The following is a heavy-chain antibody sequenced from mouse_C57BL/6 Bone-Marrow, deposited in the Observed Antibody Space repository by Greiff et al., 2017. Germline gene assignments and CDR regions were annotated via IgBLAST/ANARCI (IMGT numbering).Heavy chain of an antibody. D-gene: IGHD2-1*01. J-gene: IGHJ2*01. Sequence: VQLQQPGAELVKPGASVKLSCKASGYTFTSYWMQWVKQRPGQGLEWIGEIDPSDSYTNYNQKFKGKATLTVDPSSSTAYMQLSSLTSEDSAVYYCARGRDMVTTMYYFDYWGQGTTLTVSS. CDR2: IDPSDSYT. CDR3: ARGRDMVTTMYYFDY. V-gene: IGHV1-50*01. CDR1: GYTFTSYW.